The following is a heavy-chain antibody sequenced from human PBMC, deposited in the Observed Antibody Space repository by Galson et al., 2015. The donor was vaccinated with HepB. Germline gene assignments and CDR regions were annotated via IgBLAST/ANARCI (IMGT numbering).Heavy chain of an antibody. CDR2: IYYSGST. CDR3: ARRWVVPAATSPAGFDY. D-gene: IGHD2-2*01. V-gene: IGHV4-31*03. J-gene: IGHJ4*02. CDR1: GGSISSGGYY. Sequence: TLSLTCTVSGGSISSGGYYWSWIRQHPGKGLEWIGYIYYSGSTYYNPSLKSRVTISVDTSKKQFSLKLSSVTAADTAVYYCARRWVVPAATSPAGFDYWGQGTLVTVSS.